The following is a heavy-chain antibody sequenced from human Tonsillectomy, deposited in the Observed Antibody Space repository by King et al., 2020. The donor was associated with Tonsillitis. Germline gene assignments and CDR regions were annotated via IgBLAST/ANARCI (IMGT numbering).Heavy chain of an antibody. CDR2: ISAYNGKT. D-gene: IGHD2-15*01. CDR3: ARDNPDIVCGPPPYGMDL. J-gene: IGHJ6*02. Sequence: VQLVESGAEVKKPGASVKVSCKASGYTFTSYGISWVRQAPGQGLEWMGWISAYNGKTNYAQKLQGRVTMTTDTSTSTAYMELRSLRSDDTAVYYCARDNPDIVCGPPPYGMDLWGQGTTVTVSS. V-gene: IGHV1-18*04. CDR1: GYTFTSYG.